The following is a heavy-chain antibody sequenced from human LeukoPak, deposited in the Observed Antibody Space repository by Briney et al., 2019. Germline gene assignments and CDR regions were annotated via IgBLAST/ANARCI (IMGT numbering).Heavy chain of an antibody. Sequence: PSETLSLTCAVYGGSFSGYYWSWIRQPPGKGLEWIGEINHSGSTNYNPSLKSRVTISVDTSKNQFSLKLSSVTAADTAVYYCARGSANWFDPWGQGTLVTVSS. J-gene: IGHJ5*02. CDR2: INHSGST. V-gene: IGHV4-34*01. CDR3: ARGSANWFDP. CDR1: GGSFSGYY.